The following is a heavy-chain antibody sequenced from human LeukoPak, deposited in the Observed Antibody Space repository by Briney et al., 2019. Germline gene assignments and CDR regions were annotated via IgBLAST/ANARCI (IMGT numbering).Heavy chain of an antibody. Sequence: SVKVSCKASGGTFSSYTISWVRQAPGQGLEWMGRIIPILGIANYAQKFQGRVTITADKSTSTAYMELSSLRSEDTAVYYCATLITIFGVVIIPPFDYWGQGTLVTVSS. CDR2: IIPILGIA. CDR1: GGTFSSYT. CDR3: ATLITIFGVVIIPPFDY. D-gene: IGHD3-3*01. V-gene: IGHV1-69*02. J-gene: IGHJ4*02.